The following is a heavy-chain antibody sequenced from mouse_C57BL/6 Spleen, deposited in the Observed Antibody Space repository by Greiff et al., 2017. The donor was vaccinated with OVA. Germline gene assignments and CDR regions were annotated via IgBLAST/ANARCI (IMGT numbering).Heavy chain of an antibody. CDR2: IHPNSGST. Sequence: QVQLQQPGAELVKPGASVKLSCKASGYTFTSYWMHWVKQRPGQGLEWIGMIHPNSGSTNYNEKFKSKATLTVDKSSSTAYMQLSSLTSEDSAVYYGAGYYGSSSYFDYWGQGTTLTVSS. J-gene: IGHJ2*01. D-gene: IGHD1-1*01. CDR1: GYTFTSYW. CDR3: AGYYGSSSYFDY. V-gene: IGHV1-64*01.